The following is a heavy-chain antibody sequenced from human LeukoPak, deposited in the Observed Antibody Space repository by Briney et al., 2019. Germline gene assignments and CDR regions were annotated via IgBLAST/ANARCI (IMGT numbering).Heavy chain of an antibody. V-gene: IGHV3-7*01. D-gene: IGHD5-12*01. CDR2: IKQDGSEK. J-gene: IGHJ4*02. CDR3: ARDLRGSY. Sequence: GGSLRLSCAASGFTSSSYWMSWVRQAPGKGLEWVANIKQDGSEKYYVDSVKGRFTISRDNAKNSLYLQMNSLRAEDTAVYYCARDLRGSYWGQGTLVTVSS. CDR1: GFTSSSYW.